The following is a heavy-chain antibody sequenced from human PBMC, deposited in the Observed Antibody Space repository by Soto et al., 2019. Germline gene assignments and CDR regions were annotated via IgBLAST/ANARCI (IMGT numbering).Heavy chain of an antibody. CDR1: GFSLSTSGVG. D-gene: IGHD3-3*01. V-gene: IGHV2-5*02. J-gene: IGHJ4*02. CDR3: AHATYYDFWSGYSEKSYFDY. CDR2: IYWDDDK. Sequence: QITLKESGPTLVKPTQPLTLTCTFSGFSLSTSGVGVGWIRQPPGKALEWLALIYWDDDKRYSPSLKSRLTITKDTSKNQVVLTMTNMDPVDTATYYCAHATYYDFWSGYSEKSYFDYWGQGTLVTVSS.